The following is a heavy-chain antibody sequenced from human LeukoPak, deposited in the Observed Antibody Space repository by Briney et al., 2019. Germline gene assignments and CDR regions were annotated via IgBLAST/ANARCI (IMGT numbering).Heavy chain of an antibody. Sequence: ASVKVSCKASGYTFTGYYMHWVRQAPGQGLEWMGWINPNSGGTNYAQKFQGRVTMTRDTSISTAYMELSRLRSDDTAVYYCARFYDFWSGYYPRSRAFDIWGQGTMVTVSS. CDR1: GYTFTGYY. D-gene: IGHD3-3*01. CDR3: ARFYDFWSGYYPRSRAFDI. CDR2: INPNSGGT. J-gene: IGHJ3*02. V-gene: IGHV1-2*02.